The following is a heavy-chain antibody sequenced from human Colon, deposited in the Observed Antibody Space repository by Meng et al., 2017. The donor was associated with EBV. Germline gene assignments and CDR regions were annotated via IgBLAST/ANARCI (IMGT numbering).Heavy chain of an antibody. Sequence: QVRLQASGPGLVKPYQTLSLTCTVSGGSINSGDYYWSWIRQPPGKGLEWIGYIYYTGSTYSNPSLKSRVTISMDTSKNQFSLRLSSVTAADTAVYYCARNYYFDYWGQGTLVTVSS. J-gene: IGHJ4*02. V-gene: IGHV4-30-4*01. CDR3: ARNYYFDY. CDR1: GGSINSGDYY. CDR2: IYYTGST.